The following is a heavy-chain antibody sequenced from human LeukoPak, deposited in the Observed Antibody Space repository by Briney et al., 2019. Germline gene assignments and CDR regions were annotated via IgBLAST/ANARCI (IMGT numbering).Heavy chain of an antibody. D-gene: IGHD5-18*01. Sequence: SETLSLTCTVSGGSISSYYWSWVRQPAGKGLEWIGYIYYSGSTYYNPSLKSRVTISVDTSKNQFSLKLSSVTAADTAVYYCASGYSYGYEWLAGYFQHWGQGTLVTVSS. CDR1: GGSISSYY. J-gene: IGHJ1*01. CDR3: ASGYSYGYEWLAGYFQH. V-gene: IGHV4-59*06. CDR2: IYYSGST.